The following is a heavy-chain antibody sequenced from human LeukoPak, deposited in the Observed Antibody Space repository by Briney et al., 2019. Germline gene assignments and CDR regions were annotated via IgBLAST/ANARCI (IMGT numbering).Heavy chain of an antibody. Sequence: ASVKVSCKASGYTFTSYGISWVRQAPGQGLEWMGWISAYNGNTNYAQKLQGRVTMTTDTSTSTAYMELRSLRSDDTAVYYCARNGGAARNYYYYYMDVWGKGTTVTVSS. CDR1: GYTFTSYG. CDR2: ISAYNGNT. J-gene: IGHJ6*03. V-gene: IGHV1-18*01. D-gene: IGHD6-6*01. CDR3: ARNGGAARNYYYYYMDV.